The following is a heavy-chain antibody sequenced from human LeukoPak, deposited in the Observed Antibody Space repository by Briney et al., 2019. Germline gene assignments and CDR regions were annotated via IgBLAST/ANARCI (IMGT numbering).Heavy chain of an antibody. D-gene: IGHD3-22*01. Sequence: SETLSLTCTVTRGSLSRYYWSWIRRPPGKELEWIGYIYYSGSTNYNPSLKSRVTISVDTSKNQYSLKLSSVPAADTAVYYCARGSYDSSGPVWGQGTLVTVSS. J-gene: IGHJ4*02. CDR2: IYYSGST. V-gene: IGHV4-59*01. CDR3: ARGSYDSSGPV. CDR1: RGSLSRYY.